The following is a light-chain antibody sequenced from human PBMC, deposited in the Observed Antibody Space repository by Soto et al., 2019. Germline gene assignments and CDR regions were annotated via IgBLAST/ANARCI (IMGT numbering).Light chain of an antibody. CDR1: SSDVGGYNY. Sequence: QSALTQPASVSGSPGQSITISCTGTSSDVGGYNYVSWYQQHPGKAPKLMIYEVSNRPSGVSNRFSGSKSGNTASLTTSGLQAEDEADYYCSSYTSSSTLVFGGGTK. CDR2: EVS. V-gene: IGLV2-14*01. J-gene: IGLJ2*01. CDR3: SSYTSSSTLV.